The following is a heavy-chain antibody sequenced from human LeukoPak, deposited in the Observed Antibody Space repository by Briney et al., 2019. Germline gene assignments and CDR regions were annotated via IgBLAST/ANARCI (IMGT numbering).Heavy chain of an antibody. Sequence: SETLSLTCTVSGGSISSNSYYWGWIRQPPGKGLEWIGSIYYSGSTYYNPSLKGRVTISVDTSKNQFSLKLSSVAAADTAVYYCARDPTYEAFDIWGQGTMVTVSS. D-gene: IGHD3-16*01. CDR3: ARDPTYEAFDI. J-gene: IGHJ3*02. V-gene: IGHV4-39*07. CDR1: GGSISSNSYY. CDR2: IYYSGST.